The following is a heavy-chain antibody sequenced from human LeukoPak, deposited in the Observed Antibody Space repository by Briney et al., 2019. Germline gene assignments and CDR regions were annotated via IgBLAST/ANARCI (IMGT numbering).Heavy chain of an antibody. D-gene: IGHD1-14*01. CDR2: IKQDGSGE. CDR3: ARGNPLIDY. CDR1: GFTFSTYW. J-gene: IGHJ4*02. Sequence: GGSLRLSCAASGFTFSTYWMSWVRQAPGKGLEWVANIKQDGSGEFCVDSVKGRFTFSRDNAKNTLYLQMNSLRAEDTAVYFCARGNPLIDYWGQGTLVTVSS. V-gene: IGHV3-7*01.